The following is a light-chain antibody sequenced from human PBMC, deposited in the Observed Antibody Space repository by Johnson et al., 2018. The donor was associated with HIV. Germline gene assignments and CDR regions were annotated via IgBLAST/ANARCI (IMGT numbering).Light chain of an antibody. Sequence: QSVLTQPPSVSVAPGQKVAISCSGSSSNIGNNYVSWYQQLPGTAPKLLIYENNKRPSGIPDRFSGSKSGTSATLGITGLQTGDEADYYCGTWDSSLSAGRAVGTGTKVTVL. CDR2: ENN. V-gene: IGLV1-51*02. J-gene: IGLJ1*01. CDR3: GTWDSSLSAGRA. CDR1: SSNIGNNY.